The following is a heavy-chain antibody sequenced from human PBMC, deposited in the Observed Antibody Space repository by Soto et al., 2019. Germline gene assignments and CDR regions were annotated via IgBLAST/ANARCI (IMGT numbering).Heavy chain of an antibody. CDR3: ARSNGWYYFDY. CDR1: GFTFVDYV. CDR2: IDWNSGAI. Sequence: GGSLRLSCAASGFTFVDYVMHWVRQAPGKGLEWVSGIDWNSGAIEYVDSVKGRFTISRDNAKNSLYLQMNSLRGEDTAFYYCARSNGWYYFDYWGQGIPVTVSS. J-gene: IGHJ4*02. V-gene: IGHV3-9*01. D-gene: IGHD6-19*01.